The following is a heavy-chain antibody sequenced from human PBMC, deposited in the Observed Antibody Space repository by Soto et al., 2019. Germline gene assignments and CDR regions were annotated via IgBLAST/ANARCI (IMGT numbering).Heavy chain of an antibody. D-gene: IGHD3-10*01. Sequence: PGGSLRLSCAASGFTFSKYAMTWARQAPGKGLEWVSAISSNGAGTYYVDSVKGRFTVSRDNSKNTLYLQMNSLRAEDTAVYYCAKGPTMWFGETHLDYWGQGTLVTVSS. CDR1: GFTFSKYA. J-gene: IGHJ4*02. V-gene: IGHV3-23*01. CDR3: AKGPTMWFGETHLDY. CDR2: ISSNGAGT.